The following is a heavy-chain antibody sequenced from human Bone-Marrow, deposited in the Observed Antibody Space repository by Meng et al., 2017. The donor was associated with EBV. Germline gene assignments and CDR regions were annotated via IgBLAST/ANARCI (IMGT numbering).Heavy chain of an antibody. V-gene: IGHV4-30-4*01. Sequence: QVRLQASGPGLVKSSQTLSLTCAVSGASISNGGYYWSWIRQPPGKGLEWIGYIYYNGSTFYNPSLKSRLTISVDTSKNQFSLKLSSVTAADTAFYYCARGGAVAGTFDYWGQGTLVTVSS. J-gene: IGHJ4*02. CDR2: IYYNGST. CDR3: ARGGAVAGTFDY. CDR1: GASISNGGYY. D-gene: IGHD6-19*01.